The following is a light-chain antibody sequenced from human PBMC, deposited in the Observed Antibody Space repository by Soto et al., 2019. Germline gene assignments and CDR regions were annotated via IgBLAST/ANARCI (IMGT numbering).Light chain of an antibody. V-gene: IGLV6-57*02. J-gene: IGLJ2*01. Sequence: NFMLTQPHSVSESPGKTVTISCTGSSGSIASNYVQWYRQRPGSAPTTVIYDNNQRPSGVPDRFSGSIDSSSNSASLTISGLKTEDEADYYCQSYDSSNVVFGGGTKLTVL. CDR2: DNN. CDR1: SGSIASNY. CDR3: QSYDSSNVV.